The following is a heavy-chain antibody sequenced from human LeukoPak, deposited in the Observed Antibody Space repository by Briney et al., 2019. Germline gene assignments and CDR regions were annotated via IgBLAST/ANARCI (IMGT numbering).Heavy chain of an antibody. CDR3: ARYVVYGSGKYYFDY. Sequence: SETLSLTCTVSGGSVSSTTYFWSWMRQPPGKGLEWIASINYSGSTYYNPSLKSRVTVSVDTSDNQFSLKLSSVTAADTAVYYCARYVVYGSGKYYFDYWGQGTLVTVSS. CDR1: GGSVSSTTYF. CDR2: INYSGST. D-gene: IGHD3-10*01. J-gene: IGHJ4*02. V-gene: IGHV4-39*01.